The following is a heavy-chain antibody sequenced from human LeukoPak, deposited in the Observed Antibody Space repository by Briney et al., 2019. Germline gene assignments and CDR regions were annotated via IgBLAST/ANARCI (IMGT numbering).Heavy chain of an antibody. CDR3: ARLVWSDGARFDY. CDR1: GYTFTGYY. D-gene: IGHD3-10*01. CDR2: INPNSGGT. Sequence: GASVKVSCKASGYTFTGYYMHWVRQAPGQGLEWMGWINPNSGGTNYAQKFQGRVTMTRDTSISTAYMELSRLRSDDTAVYYCARLVWSDGARFDYWGQGTLVTVSS. J-gene: IGHJ4*02. V-gene: IGHV1-2*02.